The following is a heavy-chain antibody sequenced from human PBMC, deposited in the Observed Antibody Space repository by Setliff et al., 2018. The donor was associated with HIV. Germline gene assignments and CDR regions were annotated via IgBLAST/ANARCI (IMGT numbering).Heavy chain of an antibody. V-gene: IGHV3-7*01. D-gene: IGHD6-19*01. Sequence: GGSLRLSCAVSGFTFSTYWMIWVRQAPGKGLEWVAKIKQDGSEEYYVDSVKGRFTISRDNAKNSVYLQMNSLRVEDTAMYYCTKDHLSGWASDCWGQGTLVTVSS. CDR3: TKDHLSGWASDC. CDR2: IKQDGSEE. J-gene: IGHJ4*02. CDR1: GFTFSTYW.